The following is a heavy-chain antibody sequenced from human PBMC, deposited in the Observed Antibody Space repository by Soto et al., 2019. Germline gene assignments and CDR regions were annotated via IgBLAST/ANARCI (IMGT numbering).Heavy chain of an antibody. Sequence: GGSLRLSCAASGFTFSSYAMSWVRQAPGKGLEWVSAISGSGGSTYYADSVKGRFTISRDNSKNTLYLQMNSLRAEDTAVYYCAKDSGTQRFSSGFFDYWGQGTLVTVSS. D-gene: IGHD6-19*01. CDR1: GFTFSSYA. J-gene: IGHJ4*02. V-gene: IGHV3-23*01. CDR2: ISGSGGST. CDR3: AKDSGTQRFSSGFFDY.